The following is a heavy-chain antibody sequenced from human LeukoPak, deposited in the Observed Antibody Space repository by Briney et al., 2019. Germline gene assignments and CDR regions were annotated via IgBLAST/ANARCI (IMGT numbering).Heavy chain of an antibody. D-gene: IGHD3-9*01. J-gene: IGHJ5*01. CDR1: GGSFSGYY. CDR2: INHSGST. CDR3: ARDLPYNYDILTGYFRWFDS. V-gene: IGHV4-34*01. Sequence: SETLSLTCAVYGGSFSGYYWSWIRQPPGKGLEWIGEINHSGSTNYNPSLKSRVTISVDTSKNQFSLKLSSVTAADTAVYYCARDLPYNYDILTGYFRWFDSWGQGTLVTVSS.